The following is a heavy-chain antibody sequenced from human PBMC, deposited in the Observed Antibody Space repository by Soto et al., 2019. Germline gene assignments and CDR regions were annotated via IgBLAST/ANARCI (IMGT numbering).Heavy chain of an antibody. CDR2: IRSKAYGGTT. CDR3: TRDLWLSGYYYDSSGYYPYAFDI. Sequence: GGSLRLSCTASGFTFGDYAMSWFRQAPGKGLEWVGFIRSKAYGGTTEYAASVKGRFTISRDDSKSIAYLQMNSLKTGDTAVYYCTRDLWLSGYYYDSSGYYPYAFDIWGQGTMVTVSS. D-gene: IGHD3-22*01. V-gene: IGHV3-49*03. CDR1: GFTFGDYA. J-gene: IGHJ3*02.